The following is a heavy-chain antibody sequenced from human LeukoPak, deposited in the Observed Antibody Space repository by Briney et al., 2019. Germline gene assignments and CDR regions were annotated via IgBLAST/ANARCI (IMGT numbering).Heavy chain of an antibody. Sequence: PSETLSLTCTVSGGSISSSSYYWSWIRQPPGKGLEWIGYIYYSGSTKYNPSLKSRVTISVDTSKNQFSLKLSSVTAADTAVYYCARGARAGYSLEPFDYWGQGTLVTVSS. CDR1: GGSISSSSYY. V-gene: IGHV4-61*05. J-gene: IGHJ4*02. CDR2: IYYSGST. D-gene: IGHD5-24*01. CDR3: ARGARAGYSLEPFDY.